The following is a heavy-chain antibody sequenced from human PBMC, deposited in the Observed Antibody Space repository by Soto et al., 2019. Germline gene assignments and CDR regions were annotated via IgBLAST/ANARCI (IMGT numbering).Heavy chain of an antibody. CDR1: GGSISSSNW. Sequence: SETLSLTCAVSGGSISSSNWWSWVRQPPGKGLEWIGEIYHSGSTNYNPSLKSRVTISVDKSKDQFSLKLSSVTAADTAVCYCASLTVTTQYYYYYYGMDVWGQGTTVTVSS. V-gene: IGHV4-4*02. CDR3: ASLTVTTQYYYYYYGMDV. CDR2: IYHSGST. D-gene: IGHD4-17*01. J-gene: IGHJ6*02.